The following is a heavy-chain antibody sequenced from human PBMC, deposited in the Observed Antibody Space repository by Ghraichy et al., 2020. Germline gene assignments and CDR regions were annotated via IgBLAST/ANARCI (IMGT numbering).Heavy chain of an antibody. J-gene: IGHJ6*02. Sequence: SETLSLTCTVSGGSISSYYWSWIRQPPGKGLEWIGYIYYSGSTNYNPSLKSRVTISVDTSKNQFSLKLSSVTAADTAVYYCARGVHCSSTSCRGADYYYGMDVWGQGTTVTVSS. CDR1: GGSISSYY. V-gene: IGHV4-59*01. CDR3: ARGVHCSSTSCRGADYYYGMDV. D-gene: IGHD2-2*01. CDR2: IYYSGST.